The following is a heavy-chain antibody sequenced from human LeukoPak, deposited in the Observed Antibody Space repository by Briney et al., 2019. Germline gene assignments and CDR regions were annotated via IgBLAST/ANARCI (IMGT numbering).Heavy chain of an antibody. V-gene: IGHV4-30-4*08. Sequence: PSETLSHTCTVSGGSISSGGYYWSWIRQHPGKGLEWIGYIYYSGSTYYNPSLKSRVTISVDTSKNQFSLKLSSVTAADTAVYYCARESITMVRGVIAYIAIDYWGQGTLVTVSS. D-gene: IGHD3-10*01. CDR3: ARESITMVRGVIAYIAIDY. CDR2: IYYSGST. CDR1: GGSISSGGYY. J-gene: IGHJ4*02.